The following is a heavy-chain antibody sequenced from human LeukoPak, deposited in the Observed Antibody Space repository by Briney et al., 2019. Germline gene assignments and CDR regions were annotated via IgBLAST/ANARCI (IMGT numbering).Heavy chain of an antibody. CDR3: AKDPPYDFWSGAFDI. CDR2: ISGSGGRT. CDR1: GFTFSSYA. V-gene: IGHV3-23*01. J-gene: IGHJ3*02. Sequence: PGGSLRLSCAASGFTFSSYAMSWVRQTPGKGLEWVSTISGSGGRTYYADSVKGRFTISRDNSKNTLYLQINSLRAEDTAVYYCAKDPPYDFWSGAFDIWGQGTMVTVSS. D-gene: IGHD3-3*01.